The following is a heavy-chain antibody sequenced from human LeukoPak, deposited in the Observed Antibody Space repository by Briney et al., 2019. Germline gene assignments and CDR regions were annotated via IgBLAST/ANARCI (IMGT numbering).Heavy chain of an antibody. CDR2: IYTSGST. D-gene: IGHD3-22*01. CDR3: ARASYSYDISGWVPFDY. V-gene: IGHV4-61*02. CDR1: AYPISSGDYY. J-gene: IGHJ4*02. Sequence: PSETLSLTCTVSAYPISSGDYYWSWIRQPAGKGLEWIGRIYTSGSTTYNPSLKSRVTISGDTSENQFSLRLSSVTAADTAVYYCARASYSYDISGWVPFDYWGQGTLVTVSS.